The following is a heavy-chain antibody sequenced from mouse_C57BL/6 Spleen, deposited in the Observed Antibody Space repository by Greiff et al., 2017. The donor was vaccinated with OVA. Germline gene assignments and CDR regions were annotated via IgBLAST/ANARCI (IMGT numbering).Heavy chain of an antibody. Sequence: DVKLVESGGDLVKPGGSLKLSCAASGFTFSSYGMSWVRQTPDKRLEWVATISSGGSYTYYPDSVKGRFTISRDNAKNTLYLQMSSLKSEDTAMYYCARRGDYYGSDYWGQGTTLTVSS. V-gene: IGHV5-6*02. D-gene: IGHD1-1*01. CDR2: ISSGGSYT. CDR3: ARRGDYYGSDY. J-gene: IGHJ2*01. CDR1: GFTFSSYG.